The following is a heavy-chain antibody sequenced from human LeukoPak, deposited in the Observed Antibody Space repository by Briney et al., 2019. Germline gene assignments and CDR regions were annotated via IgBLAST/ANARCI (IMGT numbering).Heavy chain of an antibody. J-gene: IGHJ4*02. Sequence: TSETLSLTCTVSGGSISSGSYYWSWIRQPAGKGLEWIGRIYTSGSTNYNPSLKSRVTISVDTSKNQFSLKLSSVTAADTAVYYCARDPLDGAGLLDYWGQGTLVTVSS. CDR2: IYTSGST. CDR1: GGSISSGSYY. V-gene: IGHV4-61*02. CDR3: ARDPLDGAGLLDY. D-gene: IGHD4/OR15-4a*01.